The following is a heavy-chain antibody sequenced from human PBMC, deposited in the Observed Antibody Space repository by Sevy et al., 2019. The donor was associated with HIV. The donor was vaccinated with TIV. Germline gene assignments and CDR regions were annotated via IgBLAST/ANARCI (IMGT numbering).Heavy chain of an antibody. CDR2: ISSSSSTI. CDR3: ARDSRGYDFWSGYYTYFDY. D-gene: IGHD3-3*01. Sequence: GSLRLSCAASGFTFSSYSMNWVRQAPGKGLEWVSYISSSSSTIYYADSVKGRFTISRDNAKNSLYLQMNSLRDEDTAVYYCARDSRGYDFWSGYYTYFDYWGQGTLVTVSS. V-gene: IGHV3-48*02. J-gene: IGHJ4*02. CDR1: GFTFSSYS.